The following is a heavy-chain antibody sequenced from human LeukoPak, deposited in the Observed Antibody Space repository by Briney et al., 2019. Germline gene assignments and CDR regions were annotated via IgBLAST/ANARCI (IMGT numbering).Heavy chain of an antibody. CDR2: MREDGTEI. V-gene: IGHV3-7*01. Sequence: GGSLRLSCAASGFPFDVQTMSWVRQAPGKGLDWVASMREDGTEIHYVDSVKGRFTISRDNPTSSLYLQMNSLRAEDTAVYYCARGGATRGRFENWGPGTLVTVSS. CDR3: ARGGATRGRFEN. CDR1: GFPFDVQT. J-gene: IGHJ4*02. D-gene: IGHD1-26*01.